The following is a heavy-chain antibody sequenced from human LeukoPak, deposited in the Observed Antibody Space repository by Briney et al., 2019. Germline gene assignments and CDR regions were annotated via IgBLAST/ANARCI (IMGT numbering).Heavy chain of an antibody. J-gene: IGHJ4*02. Sequence: SETLSLTCTVSGYSISSGYYWGWIRQPPGKGLEWIGSIYHSGSTYYNPSLKSRVTISVDTSKNQFSLKLSSVTAADTAVYYCARGRAWVGCYFDYWGQGTLVTVSS. CDR2: IYHSGST. V-gene: IGHV4-38-2*02. D-gene: IGHD2-15*01. CDR1: GYSISSGYY. CDR3: ARGRAWVGCYFDY.